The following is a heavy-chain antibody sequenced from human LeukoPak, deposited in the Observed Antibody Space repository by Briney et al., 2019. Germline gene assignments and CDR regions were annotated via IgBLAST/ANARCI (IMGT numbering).Heavy chain of an antibody. CDR2: LYSGGSA. CDR1: RLTVSSNY. V-gene: IGHV3-53*01. J-gene: IGHJ6*03. CDR3: AGAPITSYYYMDV. D-gene: IGHD3-10*01. Sequence: GGSLRLSCAAYRLTVSSNYMSWVPQAPGKGLELVSVLYSGGSAYYADSVKGRFTISRDDSKNTLYLQMNSLRVDDTAVYYCAGAPITSYYYMDVWGKGTTVTVSS.